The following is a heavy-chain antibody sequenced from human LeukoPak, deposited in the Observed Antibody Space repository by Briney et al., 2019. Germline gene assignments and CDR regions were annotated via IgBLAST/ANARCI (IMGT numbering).Heavy chain of an antibody. CDR1: GGSISSSSYY. D-gene: IGHD3-10*01. J-gene: IGHJ4*02. CDR3: ARGRGLVVYGSGERNDY. CDR2: IYYSGST. V-gene: IGHV4-39*01. Sequence: SETLSLTCTVSGGSISSSSYYWGWIRQPPGKGLEWIGSIYYSGSTYYNPSLKSRVTISVDTSKNQFSLKLSSVTAADTAVYYCARGRGLVVYGSGERNDYWGQGTLVTVSS.